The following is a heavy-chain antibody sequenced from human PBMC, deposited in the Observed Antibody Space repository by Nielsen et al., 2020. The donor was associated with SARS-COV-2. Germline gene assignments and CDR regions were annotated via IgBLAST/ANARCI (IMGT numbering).Heavy chain of an antibody. CDR1: NEITPHY. V-gene: IGHV4-59*11. CDR2: IYYSSNT. D-gene: IGHD3-10*01. J-gene: IGHJ3*01. Sequence: SETLSLTCSVSNEITPHYWSWVRQTPGKGLEWIGYIYYSSNTSYSPSLKSRVNISLDKSKNQFSLTLKSVTAADTAVYYCAKFRGLGRSVGAFDVWGPGTKVTVSS. CDR3: AKFRGLGRSVGAFDV.